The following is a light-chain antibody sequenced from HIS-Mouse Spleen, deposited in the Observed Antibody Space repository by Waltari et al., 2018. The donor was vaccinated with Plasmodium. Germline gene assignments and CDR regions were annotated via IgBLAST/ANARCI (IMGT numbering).Light chain of an antibody. CDR3: QQYYSTPYT. Sequence: DIVMTPSPDSLAVSLGARATLPCKSSQSVLYSSNNKNYLAWYQQKPGQPPKLLIYWASTRESGVPDRFSGSGSGTDFTLTISSLQAEDVAVYYCQQYYSTPYTFGQGTKLEIK. CDR1: QSVLYSSNNKNY. J-gene: IGKJ2*01. CDR2: WAS. V-gene: IGKV4-1*01.